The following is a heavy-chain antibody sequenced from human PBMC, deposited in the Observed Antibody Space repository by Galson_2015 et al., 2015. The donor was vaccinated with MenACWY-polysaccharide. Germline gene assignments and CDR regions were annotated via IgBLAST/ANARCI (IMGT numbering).Heavy chain of an antibody. Sequence: SLRLSCAASGFTFSNYWMGWVRQAPGKGLEWVANIKQDGSEKYYVDSVKGRFTISRDNAKNSLYLRMNSLRAEDTAMYYCASQTWTGYFDYWGQGSLVTVSS. CDR3: ASQTWTGYFDY. CDR1: GFTFSNYW. V-gene: IGHV3-7*03. CDR2: IKQDGSEK. J-gene: IGHJ4*02. D-gene: IGHD3-10*01.